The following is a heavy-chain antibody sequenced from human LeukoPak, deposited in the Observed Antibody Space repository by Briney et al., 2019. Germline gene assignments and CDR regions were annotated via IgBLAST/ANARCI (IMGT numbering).Heavy chain of an antibody. CDR1: GYIFTNYG. J-gene: IGHJ6*03. V-gene: IGHV1-18*01. Sequence: GSSVKVSCKASGYIFTNYGISWVRQAPGQGLEWMGSINAYYGNTHSAQRLQGSVTMSTDTATSTAYVELRRLRSDGTGVYCCARDTAGLRMGSGNWNYYYMDVWGKGTTVTASS. CDR3: ARDTAGLRMGSGNWNYYYMDV. D-gene: IGHD1-1*01. CDR2: INAYYGNT.